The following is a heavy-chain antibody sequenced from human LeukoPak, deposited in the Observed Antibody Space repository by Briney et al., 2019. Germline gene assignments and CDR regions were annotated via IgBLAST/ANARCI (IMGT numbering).Heavy chain of an antibody. V-gene: IGHV3-30*18. CDR1: GFTFSSYG. Sequence: GGSLRLSCAASGFTFSSYGMHWVRQAPGKGLEWVAVISYDGSNKYYADSVKGRFTISRDNSKNTLYLQMNSLRAEDTAVYYCAKGLYYYDSNGYSLFDYWGQGILVTVSS. D-gene: IGHD3-22*01. CDR3: AKGLYYYDSNGYSLFDY. CDR2: ISYDGSNK. J-gene: IGHJ4*02.